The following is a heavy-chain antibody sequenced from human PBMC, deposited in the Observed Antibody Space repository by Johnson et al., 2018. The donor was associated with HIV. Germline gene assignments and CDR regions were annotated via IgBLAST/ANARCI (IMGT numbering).Heavy chain of an antibody. Sequence: VQLVESGGGLVQPGESLRLSCAAAGFTVTSNYMSWVRQAPGKGLEWVSVIYSGGSTYYADSVKGRFTISRDNSKNTLYLQMNSLRAEDTAVYYCARTRQAAFDIWGQGTMVTVSS. CDR2: IYSGGST. CDR1: GFTVTSNY. J-gene: IGHJ3*02. CDR3: ARTRQAAFDI. V-gene: IGHV3-66*01.